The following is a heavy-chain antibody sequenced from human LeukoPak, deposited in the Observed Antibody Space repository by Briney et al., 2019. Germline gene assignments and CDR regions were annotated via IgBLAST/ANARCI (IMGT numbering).Heavy chain of an antibody. V-gene: IGHV3-74*01. J-gene: IGHJ4*02. CDR2: INNDGSTT. D-gene: IGHD3-10*01. CDR1: GFTFARTW. Sequence: PGGSLRLSCAASGFTFARTWMHWVRQAPGKGLGWVSLINNDGSTTNYADSVKGRFTISRDNAKNTVYLQMNSLRAEDAAVYYCAIGGTYGSGSWGQGTLVTVSS. CDR3: AIGGTYGSGS.